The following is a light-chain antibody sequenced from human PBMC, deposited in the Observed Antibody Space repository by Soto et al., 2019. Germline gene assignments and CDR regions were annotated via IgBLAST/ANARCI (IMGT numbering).Light chain of an antibody. Sequence: DIQMTQSPSTLSASVGERVTITCRASQSIGSWLAWYQQTPGKAPKPLIYDASSLKSGVPSRFSGSGFGTEFTLTISNLQPDDLATYYCQEYNTYWGTFGQGTKVDIK. CDR2: DAS. V-gene: IGKV1-5*01. J-gene: IGKJ1*01. CDR1: QSIGSW. CDR3: QEYNTYWGT.